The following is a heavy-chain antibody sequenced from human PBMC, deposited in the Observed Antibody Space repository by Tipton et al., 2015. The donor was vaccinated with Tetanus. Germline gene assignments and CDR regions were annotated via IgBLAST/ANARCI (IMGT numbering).Heavy chain of an antibody. J-gene: IGHJ4*02. Sequence: TLSLTCAVYGASFSDYYWSWIRQAPGKGLEWIGEINHSGNTNHNPSLKGRVTLSVDTSKNQFSLKLNSVTAADTAVYYCARGTGAYWGQGALFTVSS. D-gene: IGHD1-14*01. CDR2: INHSGNT. CDR3: ARGTGAY. CDR1: GASFSDYY. V-gene: IGHV4-34*01.